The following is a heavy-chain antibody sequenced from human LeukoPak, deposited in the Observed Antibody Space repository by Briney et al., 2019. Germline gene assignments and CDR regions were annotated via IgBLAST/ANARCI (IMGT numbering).Heavy chain of an antibody. D-gene: IGHD4-23*01. V-gene: IGHV3-9*01. CDR1: GFTFDDYA. Sequence: GGSLRLSCAASGFTFDDYAMHWVRQAPGKGLEWVSGISSNSGSIGYADSVKGRFTISRDNAKNSLYLQMNSLRAEDTALYYCAKAKYGGTLFYAFDIWGQGTMVTVSS. CDR2: ISSNSGSI. J-gene: IGHJ3*02. CDR3: AKAKYGGTLFYAFDI.